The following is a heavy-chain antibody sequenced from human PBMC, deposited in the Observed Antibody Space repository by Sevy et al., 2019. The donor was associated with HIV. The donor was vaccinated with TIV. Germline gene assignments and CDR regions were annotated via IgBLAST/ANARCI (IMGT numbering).Heavy chain of an antibody. Sequence: SETLSLTCTVSGGSISSYYWSWIRQPPGKGLEWIGYIYNSGSTNYNPSLKSRVTISVETSKNQFSLKLSSVTAADTAVYYCARDNRVSSPYYYYMDVWGKGTTVTVSS. CDR1: GGSISSYY. J-gene: IGHJ6*03. V-gene: IGHV4-59*01. CDR3: ARDNRVSSPYYYYMDV. D-gene: IGHD3-16*01. CDR2: IYNSGST.